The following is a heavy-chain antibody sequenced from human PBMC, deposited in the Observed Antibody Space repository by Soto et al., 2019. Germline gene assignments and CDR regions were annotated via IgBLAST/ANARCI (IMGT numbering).Heavy chain of an antibody. CDR3: TRDVSSRYFDL. Sequence: QVQLVESGGGVVQPGRSLRLSCAASGFTIRNYGMHWVRQAPGKGLEWVAVIWYDGSNKYYADSVKGRFTISRDNSKSTLHLKMNSLRAEDTAVYYCTRDVSSRYFDLWGRGSLVTVSS. V-gene: IGHV3-33*01. CDR1: GFTIRNYG. J-gene: IGHJ2*01. CDR2: IWYDGSNK.